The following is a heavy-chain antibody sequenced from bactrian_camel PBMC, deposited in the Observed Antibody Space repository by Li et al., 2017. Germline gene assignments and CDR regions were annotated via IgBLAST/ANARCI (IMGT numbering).Heavy chain of an antibody. J-gene: IGHJ4*01. Sequence: HVQLVESGGDSVQTGGSLRLACTATGRYINMHCLGWARQAPEKEREWVAAVDIDSNTGVADSVKDRFAVSRHGNDLYLQMTSLQPDDTAMYYCAAGRKWEGSHCVPDNWGQDTQVTVS. V-gene: IGHV3S53*01. D-gene: IGHD3*01. CDR1: GRYINMHC. CDR3: AAGRKWEGSHCVPDN. CDR2: VDIDSNT.